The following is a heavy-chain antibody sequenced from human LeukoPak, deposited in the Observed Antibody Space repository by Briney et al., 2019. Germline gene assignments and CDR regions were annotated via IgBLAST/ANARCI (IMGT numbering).Heavy chain of an antibody. D-gene: IGHD2-8*02. CDR3: ARDTGGRGRLDAFDI. J-gene: IGHJ3*02. CDR1: GLIVNNAW. V-gene: IGHV4-4*02. CDR2: IYPSGST. Sequence: GSLRLSCAASGLIVNNAWMSWVRQVPGKGLEWIGEIYPSGSTNYNPSLKSRVTISIDKSKNQFFLKLSSVTAADTAVYYCARDTGGRGRLDAFDIWGQGTMVTVSS.